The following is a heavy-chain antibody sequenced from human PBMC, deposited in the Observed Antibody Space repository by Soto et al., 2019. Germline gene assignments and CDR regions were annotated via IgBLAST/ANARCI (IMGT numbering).Heavy chain of an antibody. J-gene: IGHJ4*02. D-gene: IGHD3-22*01. V-gene: IGHV3-13*04. CDR1: GFIFSSYD. CDR3: ARAIGPTLFDY. CDR2: IGTTGDT. Sequence: GGSLRLACSASGFIFSSYDMHWVRQGPGKGLEWVSAIGTTGDTNYAGSVKGRFTISRENAKNSLYLQMNSLRAGDTAIYFCARAIGPTLFDYWGQGALVTVSS.